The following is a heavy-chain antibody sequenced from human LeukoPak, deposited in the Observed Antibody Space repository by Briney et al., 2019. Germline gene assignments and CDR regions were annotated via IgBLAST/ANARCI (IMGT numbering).Heavy chain of an antibody. CDR1: GGSISSSNW. D-gene: IGHD6-13*01. J-gene: IGHJ4*02. CDR3: GGTAAGLIV. V-gene: IGHV4-4*02. Sequence: SGTLSLTCAVSGGSISSSNWWSWVRQPPGKGLEWIGSTYYSGSTYYNPSLKSRVTISVDTSENQFSLKLSSVTAADTAVYYCGGTAAGLIVWGQGTLVTVSS. CDR2: TYYSGST.